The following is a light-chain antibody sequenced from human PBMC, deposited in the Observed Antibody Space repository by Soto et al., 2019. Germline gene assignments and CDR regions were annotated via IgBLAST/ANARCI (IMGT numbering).Light chain of an antibody. Sequence: EIVLTQSPATLSLSPGERATFSCRASQSVGSSLAWYQQKPGQAPRLLIYDASNRATGIADRFSGSGSGTDFSLTISGLEAEDFAVYYCQHGSNSLTFGGGTKVDIK. CDR1: QSVGSS. CDR3: QHGSNSLT. J-gene: IGKJ4*01. V-gene: IGKV3-11*01. CDR2: DAS.